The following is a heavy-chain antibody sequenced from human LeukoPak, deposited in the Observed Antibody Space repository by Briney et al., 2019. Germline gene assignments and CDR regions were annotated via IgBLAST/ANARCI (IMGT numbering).Heavy chain of an antibody. CDR2: IYYSGST. D-gene: IGHD3-3*01. J-gene: IGHJ3*02. CDR1: GDSISSSSYY. V-gene: IGHV4-39*01. Sequence: PSETLSLTRIVSGDSISSSSYYWGWIRQPPGKGLEWIGSIYYSGSTYYNPSLKSRVTISVDTSKSQFSLKLSFVTAADTAVYYCARHWSSRGCFDIWGQGTMVTVSS. CDR3: ARHWSSRGCFDI.